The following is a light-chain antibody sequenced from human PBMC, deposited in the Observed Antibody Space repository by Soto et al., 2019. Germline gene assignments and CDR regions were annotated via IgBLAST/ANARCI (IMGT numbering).Light chain of an antibody. CDR2: GAS. J-gene: IGKJ1*01. CDR1: QSVSSSY. V-gene: IGKV3-20*01. Sequence: EIVLTQSPGTLSLSPGERATLSCRASQSVSSSYLAWYQQKPGQAPRLLIYGASSRATGIPDRFSGSGSGTGFTLTISRLVPYYFPVYYCQQYGSTPPTFGQGTKVEIK. CDR3: QQYGSTPPT.